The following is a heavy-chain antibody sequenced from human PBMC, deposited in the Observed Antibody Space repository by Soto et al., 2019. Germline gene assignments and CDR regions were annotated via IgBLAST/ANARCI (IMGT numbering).Heavy chain of an antibody. D-gene: IGHD6-13*01. CDR3: ARAALAVAAGTVWFDP. V-gene: IGHV4-59*02. CDR2: VSYSGST. Sequence: QVHLQESGPGLVKPSETLSLTCTVSGGSVSNYYWSWIRQPPGKGLEWIGYVSYSGSTNYNPSLKCRVTSSVDTSKNQFSLKLSSVTAADTAVYYCARAALAVAAGTVWFDPWGQGTLVTVSS. CDR1: GGSVSNYY. J-gene: IGHJ5*02.